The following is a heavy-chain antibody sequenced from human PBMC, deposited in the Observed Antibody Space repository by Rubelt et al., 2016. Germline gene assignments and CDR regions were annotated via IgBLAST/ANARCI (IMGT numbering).Heavy chain of an antibody. Sequence: QVQLQQWGAGLLKPSETLSLTCAVYGGSFSGYYWNWIRQPPGKGLEWIGEINHSGSTNYNPSLKSRVTISVDTSKNQFSLKWGAVTAADTAVYYCARQHCSSTSCYYYYGMDVWGQGTTVTVSS. V-gene: IGHV4-34*01. CDR3: ARQHCSSTSCYYYYGMDV. CDR2: INHSGST. CDR1: GGSFSGYY. J-gene: IGHJ6*02. D-gene: IGHD2-2*01.